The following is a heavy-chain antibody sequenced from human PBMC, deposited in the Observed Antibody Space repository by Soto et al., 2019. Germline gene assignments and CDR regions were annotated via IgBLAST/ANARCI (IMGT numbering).Heavy chain of an antibody. CDR2: INSDGSVS. J-gene: IGHJ6*03. CDR3: ARGDCVGGTCYSFAGSFCYYMDV. D-gene: IGHD2-15*01. V-gene: IGHV3-74*02. Sequence: EVQLVESGGGLVQPGGSLRLSCAASGFTFSNYWMYWVRQAPGKGLEWVSRINSDGSVSSYADSVKGRLTISRDNVKNTLYLQMDSLRCEDTAVYYCARGDCVGGTCYSFAGSFCYYMDVWGKGTTVTVFS. CDR1: GFTFSNYW.